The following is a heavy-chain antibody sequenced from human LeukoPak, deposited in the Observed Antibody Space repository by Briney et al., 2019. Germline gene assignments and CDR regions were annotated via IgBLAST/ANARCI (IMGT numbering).Heavy chain of an antibody. D-gene: IGHD3-3*01. J-gene: IGHJ5*02. CDR2: INPSGGST. V-gene: IGHV1-46*01. CDR3: ARGPGREWLKWFDP. Sequence: ASVKVSCKASGYTFISYYMHWVRQAPGQGLEWMAIINPSGGSTSYAQKFQGRVTVTRDTSTSTVYMELRSLRSEDTAVYYCARGPGREWLKWFDPWGQGTLVTVSS. CDR1: GYTFISYY.